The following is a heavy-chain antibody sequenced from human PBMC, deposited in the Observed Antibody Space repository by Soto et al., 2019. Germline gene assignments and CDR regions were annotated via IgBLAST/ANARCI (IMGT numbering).Heavy chain of an antibody. CDR1: GGSISSGGYS. Sequence: SETLSLTCAVSGGSISSGGYSWSWIRQPPGKGLEWIGYIYHSGSTYYNPSLKSRVTISVDRSKNQFSLKLSSVTAADTAVYYCASQTEYSGSYYQDYWGQGTLVTVS. CDR2: IYHSGST. CDR3: ASQTEYSGSYYQDY. J-gene: IGHJ4*02. D-gene: IGHD1-26*01. V-gene: IGHV4-30-2*01.